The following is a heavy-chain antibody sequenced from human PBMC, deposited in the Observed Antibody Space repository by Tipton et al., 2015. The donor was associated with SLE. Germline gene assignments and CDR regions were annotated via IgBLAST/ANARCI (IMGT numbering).Heavy chain of an antibody. Sequence: SLRLSCAASGIAFRSYAVSWIRQAPGKGLERVSILYSGGDTHYADSVKGRFTISRDDSKNTLYLQMNSLRVEDTAVYYCAKDHLRDAFDLWGQGPMVAVSS. CDR3: AKDHLRDAFDL. CDR2: ILYSGGDT. J-gene: IGHJ3*01. V-gene: IGHV3-23*03. CDR1: GIAFRSYA.